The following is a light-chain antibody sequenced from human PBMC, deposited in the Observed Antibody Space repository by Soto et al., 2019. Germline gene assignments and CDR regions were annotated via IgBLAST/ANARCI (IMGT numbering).Light chain of an antibody. V-gene: IGLV1-47*01. CDR2: RNN. Sequence: QSVLTQPPSASGTPGQRVTMSCSGSSSSIGSNNVYWYHQLPGTAPKLLIYRNNQRPSGVPDRFSGSKSGTSASLAISGLRSEDEADYYCAAWDDSVSGYVFGTGTKVTVL. J-gene: IGLJ1*01. CDR1: SSSIGSNN. CDR3: AAWDDSVSGYV.